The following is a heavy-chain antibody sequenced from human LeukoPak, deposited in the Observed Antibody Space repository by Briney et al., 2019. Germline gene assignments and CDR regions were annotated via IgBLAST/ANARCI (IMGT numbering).Heavy chain of an antibody. V-gene: IGHV4-34*01. CDR2: INHSGST. CDR1: GGSFSGYY. J-gene: IGHJ4*02. Sequence: SETLSLTCAVYGGSFSGYYWSWIRQPPGKGLEWIGEINHSGSTNYNPSLKSRVTISVDTSKNQFSLKLSSVTAADTAVYYCARESYDFWSGYSDYWGQGTLVTVSS. CDR3: ARESYDFWSGYSDY. D-gene: IGHD3-3*01.